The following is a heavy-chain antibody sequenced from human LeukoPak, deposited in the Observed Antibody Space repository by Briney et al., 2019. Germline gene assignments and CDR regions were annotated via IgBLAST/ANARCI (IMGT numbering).Heavy chain of an antibody. V-gene: IGHV1-69*05. CDR2: IIPIFGTA. Sequence: ASVKVSCKASGGTFSSYAISWVRQAPGQGLEWMGGIIPIFGTANYAQKFQGRVTMTRNTSISTAYMELSSLRSEDTAVYYCARSDDAFDIWGQGTMVTVSS. J-gene: IGHJ3*02. CDR3: ARSDDAFDI. CDR1: GGTFSSYA.